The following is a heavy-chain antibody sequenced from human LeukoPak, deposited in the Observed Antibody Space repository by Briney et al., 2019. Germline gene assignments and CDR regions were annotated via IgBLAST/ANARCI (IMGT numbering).Heavy chain of an antibody. Sequence: GGTLRLSCAASGFTFSSYGMSWVRQAPGKGLEWVSAISGSGGSTYYADSVKGRFTISGDNSKNTLYLQMNSLRAEDTAVYYCAKDPVAYGSGGTYYFDYWGQGTLVTVSS. CDR2: ISGSGGST. J-gene: IGHJ4*02. CDR3: AKDPVAYGSGGTYYFDY. CDR1: GFTFSSYG. D-gene: IGHD3-10*01. V-gene: IGHV3-23*01.